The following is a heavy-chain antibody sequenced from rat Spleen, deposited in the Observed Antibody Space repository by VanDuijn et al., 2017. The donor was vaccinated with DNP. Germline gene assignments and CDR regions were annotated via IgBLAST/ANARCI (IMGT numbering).Heavy chain of an antibody. CDR3: ARGGDGYDY. Sequence: EVQLVESGGGLVQPGRSLKLSCVASGFIFSNYWMTWIRQAPGKGLEWVASITKTGVNTYYPDSVKGRFTISRDNARSTLYLQMDSLRSEDTATYYCARGGDGYDYWGQGVMVTVSS. CDR2: ITKTGVNT. V-gene: IGHV5-31*01. CDR1: GFIFSNYW. J-gene: IGHJ2*01. D-gene: IGHD1-12*03.